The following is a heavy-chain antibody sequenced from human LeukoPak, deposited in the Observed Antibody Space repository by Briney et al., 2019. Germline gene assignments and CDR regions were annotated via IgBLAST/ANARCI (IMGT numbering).Heavy chain of an antibody. J-gene: IGHJ4*02. CDR1: GFTFSSYA. Sequence: GGSLRLSCAASGFTFSSYAMGWVRQAPGKGLEWVSAISGSGGSTYYADSVKGRFTISRDNSKNTLYLQMNSLRAEDTAVYYCAKDLTMIVVVTTTSRGDYWGQGTLVTVSS. D-gene: IGHD3-22*01. CDR2: ISGSGGST. CDR3: AKDLTMIVVVTTTSRGDY. V-gene: IGHV3-23*01.